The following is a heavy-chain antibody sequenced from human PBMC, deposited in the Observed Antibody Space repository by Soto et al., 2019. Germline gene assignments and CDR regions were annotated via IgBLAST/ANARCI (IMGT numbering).Heavy chain of an antibody. CDR2: ISFDGNKI. J-gene: IGHJ6*02. D-gene: IGHD6-19*01. CDR1: GFSFSDYG. Sequence: GESLKISCVRSGFSFSDYGFDWVRQAPGKGLDWVAMISFDGNKINYAESVKGRFTISRDPSKNTLYLQMTSLTAEDAAVYYCAREYSSPLYYYGMDVWGQGTTVTVSS. CDR3: AREYSSPLYYYGMDV. V-gene: IGHV3-33*05.